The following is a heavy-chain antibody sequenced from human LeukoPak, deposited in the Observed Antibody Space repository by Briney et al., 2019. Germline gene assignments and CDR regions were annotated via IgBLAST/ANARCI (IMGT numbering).Heavy chain of an antibody. CDR3: ARSPPYYYYGMDV. J-gene: IGHJ6*02. CDR2: ISAYNGNT. Sequence: ASVKVSCKASGYTFTSYGISWVRQAPGQGLEWMGWISAYNGNTNYAQRLQGRVTVTTDTSTSTAYMELRSLRSDDTAVYYCARSPPYYYYGMDVWGQGTTVTVSS. CDR1: GYTFTSYG. V-gene: IGHV1-18*01.